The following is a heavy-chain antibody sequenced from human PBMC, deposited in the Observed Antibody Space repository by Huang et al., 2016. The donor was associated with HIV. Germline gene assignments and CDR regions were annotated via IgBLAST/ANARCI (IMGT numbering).Heavy chain of an antibody. Sequence: QVQLVQSRAEVKKPGASVKVSCKVSEYTLPELSIHWVRQPPGKGLEWMGGFYPESGETIDAQKFQGRGTMTEDTSTETAFMELSGLRPEDTAVYYCATGFDVFFDFWGQGTLVTVSS. CDR2: FYPESGET. CDR3: ATGFDVFFDF. CDR1: EYTLPELS. J-gene: IGHJ4*02. V-gene: IGHV1-24*01. D-gene: IGHD3-9*01.